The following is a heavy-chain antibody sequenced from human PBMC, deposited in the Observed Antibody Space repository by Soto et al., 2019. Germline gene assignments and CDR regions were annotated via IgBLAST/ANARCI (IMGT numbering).Heavy chain of an antibody. CDR3: AKGAGGIAAAGSIYYYYGMDV. CDR1: GFTFSSYA. V-gene: IGHV3-23*01. Sequence: LRLSCAASGFTFSSYAMSWVRQAPGKGLEWVSAISGSGGSTYYADSVKGRFTISRDNSKNTLYLQMNSLRAEDTAVYYCAKGAGGIAAAGSIYYYYGMDVWGQGTTVTVYS. J-gene: IGHJ6*02. CDR2: ISGSGGST. D-gene: IGHD6-13*01.